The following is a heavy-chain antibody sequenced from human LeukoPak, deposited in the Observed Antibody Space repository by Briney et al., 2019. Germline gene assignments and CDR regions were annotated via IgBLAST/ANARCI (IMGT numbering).Heavy chain of an antibody. Sequence: ASVKLSCKASVGTFNSYAISWVRQAPGQGLEWMGRIIPILNITNYAQKIHARVTITADKSTSTAYMELSSLTSEDTAVYYCASPYPGRGTMLPFDIWGQGTMVTVSS. D-gene: IGHD4/OR15-4a*01. V-gene: IGHV1-69*04. CDR1: VGTFNSYA. CDR2: IIPILNIT. J-gene: IGHJ3*02. CDR3: ASPYPGRGTMLPFDI.